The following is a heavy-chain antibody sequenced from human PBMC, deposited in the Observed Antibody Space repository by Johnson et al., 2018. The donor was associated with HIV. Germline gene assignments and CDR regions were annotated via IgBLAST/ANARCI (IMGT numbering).Heavy chain of an antibody. Sequence: QVQLVESGGGLVQPGGSLRLSCAASGFTFSSYGMHWVRQAPGKGLEWVAFIRYDGSNKYYADSVKGRFPISRDNSKNTLYLQMNSLRAEDTAVYYCARVPLDDWHSDAFDIWGQGTMVTVSS. CDR3: ARVPLDDWHSDAFDI. D-gene: IGHD1-1*01. V-gene: IGHV3-30*02. CDR1: GFTFSSYG. J-gene: IGHJ3*02. CDR2: IRYDGSNK.